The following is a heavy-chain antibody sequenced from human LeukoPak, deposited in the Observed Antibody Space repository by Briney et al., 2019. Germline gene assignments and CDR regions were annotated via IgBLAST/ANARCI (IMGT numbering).Heavy chain of an antibody. V-gene: IGHV3-21*06. CDR2: ISTIITYR. Sequence: NAGRSLRLSCAASGFTSSSCGMNWVRQAPGKGLEWVSSISTIITYRSYTVSVKSRFTISRDNAKNSLYLQMNSLRAEDTALYYCARSLGGGVEMATVRLFDYWGQGTLVTVSS. CDR3: ARSLGGGVEMATVRLFDY. CDR1: GFTSSSCG. J-gene: IGHJ4*02. D-gene: IGHD5-24*01.